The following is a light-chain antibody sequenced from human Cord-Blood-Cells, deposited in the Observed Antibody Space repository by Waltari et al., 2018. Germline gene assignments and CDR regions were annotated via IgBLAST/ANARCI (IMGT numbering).Light chain of an antibody. CDR1: QSVSSSY. Sequence: EIVLTQSPGTLSFSPGERATLPSRASQSVSSSYFAWYQQKPGQAPRLLIYGASSRATGIPDRFSGSGSGTDFTLTISRLEPEDFAVYYCQQYGSSPLTFGGGTKVEIK. CDR3: QQYGSSPLT. CDR2: GAS. V-gene: IGKV3-20*01. J-gene: IGKJ4*01.